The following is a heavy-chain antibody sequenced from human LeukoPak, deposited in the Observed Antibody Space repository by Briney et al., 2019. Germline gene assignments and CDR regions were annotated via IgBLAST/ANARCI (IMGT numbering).Heavy chain of an antibody. CDR3: ARVVYVVVPAEFYYYYYMDV. Sequence: ASVKVSCKASGYTFTSYGISWVRQAPGQGLEWMGWISAYNGDTNYAQKLQGRVTMTTDTSTSTAYMELRSLRSDDTAVYYCARVVYVVVPAEFYYYYYMDVWGKGTTVTVSS. CDR2: ISAYNGDT. J-gene: IGHJ6*03. CDR1: GYTFTSYG. V-gene: IGHV1-18*01. D-gene: IGHD2-2*01.